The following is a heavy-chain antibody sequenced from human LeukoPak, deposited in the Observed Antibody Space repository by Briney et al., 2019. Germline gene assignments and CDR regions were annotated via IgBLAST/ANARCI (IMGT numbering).Heavy chain of an antibody. D-gene: IGHD4-17*01. CDR3: ARDDDYGDYSDWYFDL. J-gene: IGHJ2*01. CDR2: ISSSSSYI. CDR1: GFPFDDYG. Sequence: PGGSLRLSCTASGFPFDDYGMNWVRQVPGKGLEWVSSISSSSSYIYYADSVKGRFTISRDNAKTSLYLQMNSLRAEDTAVYYCARDDDYGDYSDWYFDLWGRGTLVTVSS. V-gene: IGHV3-21*01.